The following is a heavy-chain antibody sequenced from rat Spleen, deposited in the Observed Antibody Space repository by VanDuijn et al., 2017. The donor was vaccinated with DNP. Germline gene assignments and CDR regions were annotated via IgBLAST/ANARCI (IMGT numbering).Heavy chain of an antibody. CDR1: RLTFSDHN. D-gene: IGHD1-4*01. J-gene: IGHJ2*01. CDR2: IRYDGRDT. V-gene: IGHV5-7*01. CDR3: AGRPPPTRGPFDY. Sequence: EVQLVESGGGLVQPGRSLKLSCAVSRLTFSDHNMAWVRQAPKKSLEWVATIRYDGRDTYYRDSVKGRFTISRDNAKSTLYLQMDSLRSEDTATYYCAGRPPPTRGPFDYWGQGVTVTVSS.